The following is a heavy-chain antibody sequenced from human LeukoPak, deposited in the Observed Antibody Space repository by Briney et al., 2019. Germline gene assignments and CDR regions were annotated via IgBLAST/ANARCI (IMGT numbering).Heavy chain of an antibody. V-gene: IGHV4-59*08. Sequence: SDTLSPTCTVSDGSISSYYWSWIRQPPGKGLEWIAYIHASGSTTSNPSLRSRVTMSVDTSKNQFSLRLSSVTAADTAVYYCARQAGFNVWYFDLWGRGTLVTVSS. CDR3: ARQAGFNVWYFDL. CDR1: DGSISSYY. CDR2: IHASGST. J-gene: IGHJ2*01. D-gene: IGHD2-8*01.